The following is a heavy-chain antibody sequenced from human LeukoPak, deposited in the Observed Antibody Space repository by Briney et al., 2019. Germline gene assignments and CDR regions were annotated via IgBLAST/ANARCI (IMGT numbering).Heavy chain of an antibody. CDR2: ISGSGGST. J-gene: IGHJ4*02. CDR3: AKVSWLGTLPSYHFDS. Sequence: GGSLRLSCAASGFTFSSYAMSWVRQAPGKGLEWVSAISGSGGSTYYADSVKGRFTISRDNSKNTLYLQMNSLRAEDTAVYYCAKVSWLGTLPSYHFDSWGQGTQVTVSS. D-gene: IGHD6-19*01. CDR1: GFTFSSYA. V-gene: IGHV3-23*01.